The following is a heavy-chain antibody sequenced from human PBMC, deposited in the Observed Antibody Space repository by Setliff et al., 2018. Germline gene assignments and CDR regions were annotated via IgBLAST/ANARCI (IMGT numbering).Heavy chain of an antibody. J-gene: IGHJ4*02. V-gene: IGHV4-61*02. CDR1: GGSISSGNYY. CDR3: ARGRYYESNSYYFPFDF. CDR2: IFARGSM. D-gene: IGHD3-22*01. Sequence: KTSETLSLTCTVSGGSISSGNYYWIWIRQLAGKALEWLGRIFARGSMNYNPSLRSRITISQDRSENQFSLTLSSVTAADTAVYYCARGRYYESNSYYFPFDFWGQGMLVTVSS.